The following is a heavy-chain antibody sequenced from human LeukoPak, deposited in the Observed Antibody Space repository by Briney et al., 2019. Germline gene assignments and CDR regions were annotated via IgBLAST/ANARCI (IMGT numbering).Heavy chain of an antibody. Sequence: ASVKVSRKASGYTFTSYDINWVRQATGQGLEWMGWMNPNSGNTGYAQKFQGRVTMTRNTSISTAYMELSSLRSEDTAVYYCARYYYDSSGYYYADYWGQGTLVTVSS. V-gene: IGHV1-8*01. J-gene: IGHJ4*02. CDR1: GYTFTSYD. CDR2: MNPNSGNT. D-gene: IGHD3-22*01. CDR3: ARYYYDSSGYYYADY.